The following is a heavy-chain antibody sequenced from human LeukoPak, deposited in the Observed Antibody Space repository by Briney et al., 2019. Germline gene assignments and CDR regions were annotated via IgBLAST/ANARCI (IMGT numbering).Heavy chain of an antibody. J-gene: IGHJ4*02. V-gene: IGHV1-8*01. Sequence: ASVKVSCKASGYTFTSYDINWVRQATGQGLEWMGWMNPNSGNAGYAQRFQGRVSMTSNTSISTAYMELSSLRSEDTAVYYCARGLRREQQLLRAFDDWGQGTLVTVSS. CDR2: MNPNSGNA. CDR3: ARGLRREQQLLRAFDD. D-gene: IGHD6-13*01. CDR1: GYTFTSYD.